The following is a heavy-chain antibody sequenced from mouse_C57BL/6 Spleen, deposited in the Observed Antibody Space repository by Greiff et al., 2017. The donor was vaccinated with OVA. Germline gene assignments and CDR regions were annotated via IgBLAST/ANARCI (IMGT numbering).Heavy chain of an antibody. J-gene: IGHJ2*01. D-gene: IGHD3-2*02. CDR2: IYPGSGST. CDR1: GYTFTSYW. CDR3: ARLGTAQATSDY. Sequence: QVQLQQPGAELVKPGASVKMSCKASGYTFTSYWITWVKQRPGQGLEWIGDIYPGSGSTNYNEKFKSKATLPVDTSSSTAYMQLSSLTSEDSAVYYGARLGTAQATSDYWGQGTTLTVSS. V-gene: IGHV1-55*01.